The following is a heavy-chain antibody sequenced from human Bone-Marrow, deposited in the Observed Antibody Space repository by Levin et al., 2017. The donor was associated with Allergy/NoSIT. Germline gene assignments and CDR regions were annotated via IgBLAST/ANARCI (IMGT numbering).Heavy chain of an antibody. Sequence: ASVKVSCKASGYTFTSYAMHWVRQAPGQRLEWMGWINAGNGNTKYSQKFQGRVTITRDTSASTAYMELSSLRSEDTAVYYCARDHCSGGGAFDIWGQGTMVTVSS. V-gene: IGHV1-3*01. D-gene: IGHD2-15*01. CDR3: ARDHCSGGGAFDI. CDR1: GYTFTSYA. CDR2: INAGNGNT. J-gene: IGHJ3*02.